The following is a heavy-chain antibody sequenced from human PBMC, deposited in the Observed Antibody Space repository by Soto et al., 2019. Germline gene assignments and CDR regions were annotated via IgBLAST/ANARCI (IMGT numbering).Heavy chain of an antibody. CDR1: GYTFTDYY. J-gene: IGHJ6*02. CDR2: INPNSGGT. CDR3: ARDHLPDYYYYGLDV. D-gene: IGHD2-2*01. Sequence: ASVKVSCKASGYTFTDYYIHWVRQAPGQGPEWMGWINPNSGGTNYAQKFQGWVTMTRDTSNTTAYMELSRLTSDDTAVYYCARDHLPDYYYYGLDVWGQGTTVTVSS. V-gene: IGHV1-2*04.